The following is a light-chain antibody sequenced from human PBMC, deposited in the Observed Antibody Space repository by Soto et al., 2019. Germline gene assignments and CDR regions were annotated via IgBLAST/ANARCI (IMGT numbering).Light chain of an antibody. V-gene: IGKV3-20*01. CDR1: QSVSSSY. J-gene: IGKJ2*01. Sequence: EIVLTQSPGTLSLSPGERATLSCRASQSVSSSYLAWYQQKPGQAPRLLIYGASRRATGIPDRFSGSGSGTDFPLTISRLEPEDFAVYYCQQFGSSFYTFGQGTKVEI. CDR2: GAS. CDR3: QQFGSSFYT.